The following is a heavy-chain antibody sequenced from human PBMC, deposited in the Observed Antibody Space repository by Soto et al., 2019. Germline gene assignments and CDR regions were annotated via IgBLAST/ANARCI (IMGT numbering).Heavy chain of an antibody. CDR1: GVSTSVRHCY. V-gene: IGHV4-39*01. J-gene: IGHJ4*02. CDR3: ATSQKGYNWNYFDH. CDR2: VFYTGFT. Sequence: SVTLSHTCALAGVSTSVRHCYLGWHSQSPGKGPEWIGLVFYTGFTSYNPSRESRVSVSVDTSKNQFSLKVSGVSAADTAVYYCATSQKGYNWNYFDHWGQGPL. D-gene: IGHD1-20*01.